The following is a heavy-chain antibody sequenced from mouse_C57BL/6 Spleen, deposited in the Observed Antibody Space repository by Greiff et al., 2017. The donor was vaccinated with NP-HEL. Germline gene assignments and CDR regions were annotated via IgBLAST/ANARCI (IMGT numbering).Heavy chain of an antibody. Sequence: VKLMESGAELARPGASVKLSCKASGYTFTSYGISWVKQRTGQGLEWIGEIYPRSGNTYYNEKFKGKATLTADKSSSTAYMELRSLTSEDSAVYFCARLQVEVDYWGQGTTLTVSS. CDR1: GYTFTSYG. D-gene: IGHD2-14*01. V-gene: IGHV1-81*01. CDR3: ARLQVEVDY. J-gene: IGHJ2*01. CDR2: IYPRSGNT.